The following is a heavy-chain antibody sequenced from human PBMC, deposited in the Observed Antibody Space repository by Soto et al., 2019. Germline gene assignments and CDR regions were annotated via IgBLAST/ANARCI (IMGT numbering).Heavy chain of an antibody. V-gene: IGHV1-69*01. CDR1: EGTFNSYA. D-gene: IGHD6-13*01. Sequence: QAQVVQSGAEVRKPGSSVKLSCKASEGTFNSYAIAWVRQAPGQGLEWMGGIIPYYNTLNYAQKFQDRVTITADDSTNTVYMELSSLRSDATAVYFCASGASRWYPYFFDSWAQGTLVTVCS. CDR3: ASGASRWYPYFFDS. J-gene: IGHJ4*02. CDR2: IIPYYNTL.